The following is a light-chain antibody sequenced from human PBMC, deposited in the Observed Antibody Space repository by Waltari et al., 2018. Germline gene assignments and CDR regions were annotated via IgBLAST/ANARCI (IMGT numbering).Light chain of an antibody. V-gene: IGKV1-8*01. CDR2: AAS. CDR1: QGISSY. J-gene: IGKJ4*01. Sequence: AIRMTQSPSSFSASTGDRVTITCRARQGISSYLAWYQQKPGKAPKLLIYAASTLQSGVPSRFSGSGSGTDFTLTISCLQSEDFATYYCQQYYSYRLTFGGGTKVEIK. CDR3: QQYYSYRLT.